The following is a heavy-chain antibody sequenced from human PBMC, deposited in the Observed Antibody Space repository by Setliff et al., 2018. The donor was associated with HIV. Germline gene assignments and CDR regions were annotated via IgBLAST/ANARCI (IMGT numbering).Heavy chain of an antibody. Sequence: PGGSLRLSCAASRFSFSSYGMHWVRQAPGKGLEWVAVIWYDGSNENYADSVKGRFTISRDNSKNTLYLQMNSLRAEDTAVYYCARDHYDFWSGFYYYYYMDVWGKGTTVTVSS. CDR3: ARDHYDFWSGFYYYYYMDV. CDR1: RFSFSSYG. V-gene: IGHV3-33*01. D-gene: IGHD3-3*01. CDR2: IWYDGSNE. J-gene: IGHJ6*03.